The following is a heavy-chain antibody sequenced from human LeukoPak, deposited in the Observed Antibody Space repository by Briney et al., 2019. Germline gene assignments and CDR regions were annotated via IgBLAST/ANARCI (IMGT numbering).Heavy chain of an antibody. V-gene: IGHV1-2*02. J-gene: IGHJ4*02. Sequence: ASVKVSCKASGYTFTGYYMHWVRQAPGQGLEWMGWINPNSGGTNYAQTFQGRVTMTRDTSISTAYMELSRLRSDATAVYYCARQTHYYDSSGYYYEFNNGLDYWGQGTLVTVSS. CDR2: INPNSGGT. D-gene: IGHD3-22*01. CDR3: ARQTHYYDSSGYYYEFNNGLDY. CDR1: GYTFTGYY.